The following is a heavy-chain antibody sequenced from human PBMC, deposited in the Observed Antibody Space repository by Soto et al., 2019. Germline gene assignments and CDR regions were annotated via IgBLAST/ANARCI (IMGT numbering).Heavy chain of an antibody. Sequence: EVQLVESGGDLVQPGGSLRLSCAASGFSFSTYSMIWVRQAPGKGLEWVSYISSGSSTMYYADSVKGRFTISRDNAKNSPYLQMNSLRAEDTAVYYCAREFGTVWGQGTLVTVSS. J-gene: IGHJ4*02. CDR1: GFSFSTYS. CDR3: AREFGTV. D-gene: IGHD3-16*01. V-gene: IGHV3-48*01. CDR2: ISSGSSTM.